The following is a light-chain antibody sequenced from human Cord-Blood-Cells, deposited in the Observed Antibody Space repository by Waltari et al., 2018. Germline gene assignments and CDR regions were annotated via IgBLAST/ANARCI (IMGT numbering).Light chain of an antibody. CDR1: QRVSSY. V-gene: IGKV3-11*01. CDR3: QQRSNWPPIT. CDR2: DAS. J-gene: IGKJ5*01. Sequence: ETVLTQSPPTLSLSPGDRATLSCRAGQRVSSYLAWYQQKPGQAPRLLIYDASNRATGIPARFSGSGSGTDFTLTISSLEPEDFAVYYCQQRSNWPPITFGQGTRLEIK.